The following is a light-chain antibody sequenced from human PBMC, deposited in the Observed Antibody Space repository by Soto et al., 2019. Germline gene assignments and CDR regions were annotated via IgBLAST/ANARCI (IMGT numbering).Light chain of an antibody. J-gene: IGKJ4*01. V-gene: IGKV3-15*01. Sequence: EIVMTQSPVTLSVSPGERATLSCRASQSVNSNLAWYQQKPGQAPRLLIYAASTRATGIPARFSGSGSGTEFTLTISSLQSEDFAVYYCQQYNDWPLTFGGGTKVEIK. CDR2: AAS. CDR3: QQYNDWPLT. CDR1: QSVNSN.